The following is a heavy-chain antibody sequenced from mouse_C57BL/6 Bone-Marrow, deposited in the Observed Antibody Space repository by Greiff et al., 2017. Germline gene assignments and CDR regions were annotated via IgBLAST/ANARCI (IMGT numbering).Heavy chain of an antibody. J-gene: IGHJ2*01. CDR2: IWSGGST. CDR3: ARKFPVYYGRDY. Sequence: VQRVASGPGLVQPSQSLSITCTVSGFSLTRYGVHWVRESPGKGLEWLGVIWSGGSTDYNAAFISRLSISKDNSKIQVFFKMNSLQADDTAIYYCARKFPVYYGRDYWGQGTTLTVSS. V-gene: IGHV2-2*01. D-gene: IGHD1-1*01. CDR1: GFSLTRYG.